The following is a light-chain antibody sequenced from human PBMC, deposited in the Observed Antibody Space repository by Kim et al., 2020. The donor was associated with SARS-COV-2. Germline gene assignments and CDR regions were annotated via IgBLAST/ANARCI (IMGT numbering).Light chain of an antibody. V-gene: IGLV6-57*01. CDR3: QSYEV. J-gene: IGLJ3*02. CDR2: EDN. CDR1: SGSIASND. Sequence: SESPGKTVTISCTRSSGSIASNDVQWYQQRPGSSPTTVIYEDNQRPSGVPDRFSGSIDSSSNSASLTISGLKTEDEADYYCQSYEVFGGGTQLTVL.